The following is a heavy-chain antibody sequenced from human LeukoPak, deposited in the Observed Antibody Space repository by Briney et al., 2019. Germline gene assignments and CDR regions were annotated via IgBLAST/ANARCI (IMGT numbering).Heavy chain of an antibody. CDR1: GFTFSSYG. D-gene: IGHD3-22*01. J-gene: IGHJ4*02. CDR2: IWYDGSNK. V-gene: IGHV3-33*01. CDR3: ARDSSGYSASYFDY. Sequence: GRSLRLSCAASGFTFSSYGMHWVRQAPAKGLEWVAVIWYDGSNKYYADSVKGRFTISRDNSKNTLYLQMNSLRAEDTAVYYCARDSSGYSASYFDYWGQGTLVTVSS.